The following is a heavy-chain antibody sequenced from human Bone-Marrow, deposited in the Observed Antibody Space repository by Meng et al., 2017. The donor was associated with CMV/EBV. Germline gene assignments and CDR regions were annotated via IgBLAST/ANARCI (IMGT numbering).Heavy chain of an antibody. CDR3: ARGRRVVPAAVDSNNDY. V-gene: IGHV6-1*01. CDR2: TYYRSKWYN. CDR1: GDSVSSNSAA. Sequence: SETLSLTCAISGDSVSSNSAAWNWIRQSPSRGLEWLGRTYYRSKWYNDYAVSVKSRITINPDTSKNQFSLQLNSVTPEDTAVYYCARGRRVVPAAVDSNNDYWGQGTLVTVSS. D-gene: IGHD2-2*01. J-gene: IGHJ4*02.